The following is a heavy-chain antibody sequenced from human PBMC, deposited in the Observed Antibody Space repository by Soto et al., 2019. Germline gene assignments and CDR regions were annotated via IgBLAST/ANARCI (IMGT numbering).Heavy chain of an antibody. CDR1: GGSVSSGSYY. J-gene: IGHJ4*02. D-gene: IGHD3-3*01. CDR3: ARDPMSAYYHVH. CDR2: IYYTGNT. V-gene: IGHV4-31*03. Sequence: QVQLQESGPGLVKPSQPLSLTCTVSGGSVSSGSYYWSWIRQHPGRVLEWIGYIYYTGNTYYNPSVKSRLAMSVDTSKNQFALKLSSVSSSDTAVYYCARDPMSAYYHVHWGQGTLVTVS.